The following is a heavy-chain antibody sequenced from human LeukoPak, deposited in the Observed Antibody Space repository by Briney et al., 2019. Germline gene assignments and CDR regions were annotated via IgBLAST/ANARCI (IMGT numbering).Heavy chain of an antibody. D-gene: IGHD1-26*01. V-gene: IGHV1-18*01. CDR2: ISAYNGNT. CDR1: GYTFTSYG. Sequence: ASVKVSFKASGYTFTSYGINWVRQAPGQGLEWMGWISAYNGNTNYAQKLQGRVTMTTDTSTSTAYMELRSLRSDDTAVYYCARDSDSGSSWNDAFDIWGQGTMVTVSS. J-gene: IGHJ3*02. CDR3: ARDSDSGSSWNDAFDI.